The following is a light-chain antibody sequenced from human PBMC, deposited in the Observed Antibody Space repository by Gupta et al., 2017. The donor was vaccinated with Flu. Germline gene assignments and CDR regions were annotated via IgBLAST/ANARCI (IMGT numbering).Light chain of an antibody. Sequence: RVTSPGSVSSSTIGSNTVNWYQQLPAAAPKLLIFNSNQRPSGVPDRCSGSKSASSAVLATSGGQSEDDADYYCASCADSLNGPVFGGGTKLNV. CDR3: ASCADSLNGPV. J-gene: IGLJ3*02. V-gene: IGLV1-44*01. CDR1: SSTIGSNT. CDR2: NSN.